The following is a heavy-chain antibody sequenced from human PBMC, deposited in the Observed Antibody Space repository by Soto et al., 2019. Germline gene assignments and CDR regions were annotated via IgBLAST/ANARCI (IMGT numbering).Heavy chain of an antibody. CDR2: IKSKTDGGTT. CDR3: TTGEYSSSWYFDY. J-gene: IGHJ4*02. D-gene: IGHD6-13*01. V-gene: IGHV3-15*01. CDR1: GFTFSNAW. Sequence: GGSLRLSCAASGFTFSNAWMSWVRQAPGKGLEWVGRIKSKTDGGTTDYAAPVKGRFTISRDDSKNTLYLQMNSLKTEDTAVYYCTTGEYSSSWYFDYWGQGTLVTVSS.